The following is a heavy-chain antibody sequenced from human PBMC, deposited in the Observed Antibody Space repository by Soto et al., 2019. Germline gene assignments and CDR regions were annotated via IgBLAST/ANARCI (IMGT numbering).Heavy chain of an antibody. Sequence: SENLSLTCAVSGGSISSGGYSWSWIRQPPGKGLEWIGYIYHSGSTYYNPSLKSRVTISVDRSKNQFSLKLSSVTAVDTAVYYCASGLVTTLHYWGQGTLVTVSS. CDR1: GGSISSGGYS. J-gene: IGHJ4*02. D-gene: IGHD4-17*01. V-gene: IGHV4-30-2*01. CDR3: ASGLVTTLHY. CDR2: IYHSGST.